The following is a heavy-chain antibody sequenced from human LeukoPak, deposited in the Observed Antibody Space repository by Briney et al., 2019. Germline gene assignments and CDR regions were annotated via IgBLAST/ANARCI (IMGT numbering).Heavy chain of an antibody. CDR2: ISASGGRT. CDR1: GFTFSSYG. CDR3: ARDISSIEGTFDI. J-gene: IGHJ3*02. D-gene: IGHD3-22*01. V-gene: IGHV3-23*01. Sequence: PGGSLRLSCAASGFTFSSYGMHWVRQAPGKGLEWVSVISASGGRTSYADSVKGRFTISRDNSKNTLYLQMNSLRAEDTAVYYCARDISSIEGTFDIWGQGTMVTVSS.